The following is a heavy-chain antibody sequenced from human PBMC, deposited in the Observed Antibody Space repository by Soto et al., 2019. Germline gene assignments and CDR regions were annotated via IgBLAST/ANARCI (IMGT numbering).Heavy chain of an antibody. J-gene: IGHJ4*02. Sequence: QVQLVQSAAEVKKPGASVKVSCKASGYTLTNYAISWVRQAPGQGPEWMGWINTYNGNSNYAQKFQGRVTMTTDTSTNTAYMXLRSLTSDDTAVYYCARDXTGGGCFCIYWGQGTLVTVSS. CDR3: ARDXTGGGCFCIY. CDR1: GYTLTNYA. CDR2: INTYNGNS. D-gene: IGHD2-15*01. V-gene: IGHV1-18*01.